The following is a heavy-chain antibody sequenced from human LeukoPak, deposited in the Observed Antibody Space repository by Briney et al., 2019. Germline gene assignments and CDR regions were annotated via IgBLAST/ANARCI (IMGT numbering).Heavy chain of an antibody. CDR1: GSSITNGYY. CDR3: ARDCGIVLPEGAFDI. J-gene: IGHJ3*02. Sequence: PSETLSLTCTVSGSSITNGYYWGWIRQPPGKGPEWIGSIYHSENTHYNPSLKSRVTISVDTPKNQFSLKLNSVTASDTAVYFCARDCGIVLPEGAFDIWGQGTMVTVSS. D-gene: IGHD2/OR15-2a*01. CDR2: IYHSENT. V-gene: IGHV4-38-2*02.